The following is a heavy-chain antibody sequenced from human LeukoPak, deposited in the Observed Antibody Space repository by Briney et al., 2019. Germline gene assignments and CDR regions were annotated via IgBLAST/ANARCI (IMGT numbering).Heavy chain of an antibody. D-gene: IGHD3-16*02. Sequence: HPGGSLRLSCAASGFTFSSYAMSWVRQAPGKGLEWVSAISGSAGSTYYADSVKGRFTISRDNSKNTLYLQMNSLRAEDTAVYYCARLSPREAITFGGVIDPDFDYWGQGTLVTVSS. V-gene: IGHV3-23*01. J-gene: IGHJ4*02. CDR1: GFTFSSYA. CDR2: ISGSAGST. CDR3: ARLSPREAITFGGVIDPDFDY.